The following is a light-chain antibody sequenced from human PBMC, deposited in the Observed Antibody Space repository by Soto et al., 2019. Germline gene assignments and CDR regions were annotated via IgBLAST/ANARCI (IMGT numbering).Light chain of an antibody. CDR1: QSISNY. J-gene: IGKJ1*01. Sequence: DIKMTQSPSSLSASVGDRVTITCRASQSISNYLQWYQHKSGQAPRLLVYAASSLHSGVPSRFSGSGSGTEFTLTISSLQPDDFATYYCQQYNSYPWTFGQGTKVDIK. V-gene: IGKV1-16*01. CDR3: QQYNSYPWT. CDR2: AAS.